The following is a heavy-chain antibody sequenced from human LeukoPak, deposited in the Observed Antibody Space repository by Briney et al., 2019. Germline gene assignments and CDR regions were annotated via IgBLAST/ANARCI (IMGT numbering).Heavy chain of an antibody. CDR1: GGSISSSSYY. D-gene: IGHD4-17*01. Sequence: SETLSLTCTVSGGSISSSSYYWSWIRQPPGKGLEWIGEINHSGSTNYNPSLKSRVTISVDTSKNQFSLKLSSVTAADTAVYYCARPASTVGPWSYYYYGMDVWGQGTTVTVSS. V-gene: IGHV4-39*07. CDR2: INHSGST. J-gene: IGHJ6*02. CDR3: ARPASTVGPWSYYYYGMDV.